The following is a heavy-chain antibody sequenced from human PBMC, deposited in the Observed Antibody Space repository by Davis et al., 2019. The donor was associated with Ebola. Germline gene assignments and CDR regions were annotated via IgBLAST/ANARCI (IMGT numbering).Heavy chain of an antibody. CDR1: GGSISSYY. V-gene: IGHV4-59*01. J-gene: IGHJ4*02. CDR3: AREYCSGGSCSVSDY. Sequence: MPSETLSLTCTVSGGSISSYYWSWIRQPPGKGLEWIGYIYYSGSTNYNPSLKSRVTLSVDTSKNQFSLKLSSVTAADTAVYYCAREYCSGGSCSVSDYWGQGTLVTVSS. CDR2: IYYSGST. D-gene: IGHD2-15*01.